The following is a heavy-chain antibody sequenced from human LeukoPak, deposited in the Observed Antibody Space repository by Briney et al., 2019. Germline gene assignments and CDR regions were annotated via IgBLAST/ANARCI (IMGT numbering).Heavy chain of an antibody. CDR3: ARGSGSYHTAYMN. CDR2: IYPGDSDT. D-gene: IGHD1-26*01. J-gene: IGHJ4*02. CDR1: GYSFTSYW. Sequence: HGESLKISCKGSGYSFTSYWIGWVRQMPGKGLEWGGIIYPGDSDTRYSPSFQGQVTISADKSLSTAYLQWSSLKASDTAMYYCARGSGSYHTAYMNWGQGSPVTVSS. V-gene: IGHV5-51*01.